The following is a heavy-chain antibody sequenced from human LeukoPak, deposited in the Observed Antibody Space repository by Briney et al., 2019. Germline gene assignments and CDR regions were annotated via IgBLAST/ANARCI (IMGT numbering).Heavy chain of an antibody. Sequence: APVNISCKDSGGTFSTYTLNWVRQAPGQGLEWMGRIDPLRDIVNYAQKFQGRVTITADKSSNTAYMELASLTSEDTAVYYCARMPSPDGRSSVDYWGQGTLVIVSS. V-gene: IGHV1-69*02. J-gene: IGHJ4*02. CDR2: IDPLRDIV. CDR1: GGTFSTYT. D-gene: IGHD6-13*01. CDR3: ARMPSPDGRSSVDY.